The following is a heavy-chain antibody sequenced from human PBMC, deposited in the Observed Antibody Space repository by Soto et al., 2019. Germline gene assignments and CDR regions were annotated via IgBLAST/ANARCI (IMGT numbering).Heavy chain of an antibody. J-gene: IGHJ1*01. CDR1: GFTFTNSC. D-gene: IGHD1-26*01. CDR3: TRELIVGPGEYLQH. Sequence: GRSLRLSCAVSGFTFTNSCMSCGHQTPGKRLEWGSNINQDGSERYYLDSLKGRFTISRDNSKNSLYLQMNRMRAEDTAVYYCTRELIVGPGEYLQHWGQGTRVTVSS. V-gene: IGHV3-7*01. CDR2: INQDGSER.